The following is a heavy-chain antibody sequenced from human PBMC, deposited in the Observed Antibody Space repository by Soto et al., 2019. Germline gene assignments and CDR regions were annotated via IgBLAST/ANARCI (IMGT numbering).Heavy chain of an antibody. J-gene: IGHJ6*02. Sequence: ASVKVSCKASGYTFTSYYMHWVRQAPGQGLEWMGWMNPNSGNTGYAQKFQGRVTMTRNTSISTAYMELSSLRSEDTAVYYCARGMLVSSFGFDAFSYYGMDVWGQGTTVTVSS. V-gene: IGHV1-8*02. CDR1: GYTFTSYY. CDR3: ARGMLVSSFGFDAFSYYGMDV. D-gene: IGHD3-16*01. CDR2: MNPNSGNT.